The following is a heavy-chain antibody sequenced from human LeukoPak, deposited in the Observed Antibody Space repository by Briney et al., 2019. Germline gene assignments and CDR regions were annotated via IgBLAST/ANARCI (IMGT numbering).Heavy chain of an antibody. Sequence: GASVKVSCKASGVTFTSYDINWVRQATGQGLEWMGWMNPNSGNTGYAQKFQGRVTITRNTSISTAYMELSSLRSDDTAVYYCAKDLQWELPRGDALDIWGQGTMVTVSS. J-gene: IGHJ3*02. CDR1: GVTFTSYD. D-gene: IGHD1-26*01. CDR2: MNPNSGNT. CDR3: AKDLQWELPRGDALDI. V-gene: IGHV1-8*03.